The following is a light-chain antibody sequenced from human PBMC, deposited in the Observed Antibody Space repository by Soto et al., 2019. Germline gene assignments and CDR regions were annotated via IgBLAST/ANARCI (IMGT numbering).Light chain of an antibody. CDR3: QQYGNSPQGT. CDR1: QSVSSSY. CDR2: GAS. V-gene: IGKV3-20*01. J-gene: IGKJ1*01. Sequence: EIVLTQSPGTLSLSPGERATLSCRASQSVSSSYLAWYQQKPGQAPRLLIYGASSRATGIPDRSSGSGSGTDFTHTISRLEPEDCAVYYCQQYGNSPQGTFGQGTKVEIK.